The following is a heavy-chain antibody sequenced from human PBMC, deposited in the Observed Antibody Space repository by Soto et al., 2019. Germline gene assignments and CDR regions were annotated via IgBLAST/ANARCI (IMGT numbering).Heavy chain of an antibody. CDR3: ARVGGYSYGPPDY. V-gene: IGHV3-72*01. CDR1: GFTFSDHY. Sequence: EVQLVESGGGLVRPGGSLRLSCAASGFTFSDHYMDWVRQAPGKGLEWVGRTRNKGHSYTTEYGASVKGRFTISRDGSKNSLYLQMNTLKTEDTAVYYCARVGGYSYGPPDYWGQGTLVTVSS. J-gene: IGHJ4*02. D-gene: IGHD5-18*01. CDR2: TRNKGHSYTT.